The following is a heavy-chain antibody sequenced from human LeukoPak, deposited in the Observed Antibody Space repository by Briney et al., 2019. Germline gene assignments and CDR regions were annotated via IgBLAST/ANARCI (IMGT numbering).Heavy chain of an antibody. D-gene: IGHD3-10*01. J-gene: IGHJ6*02. CDR2: ISGSGGST. Sequence: GGSLRLSCAASGFTFSSYAMSWVRQAPGKGLEWVSAISGSGGSTYYADSVKGRFTISRDNSKNTLYLQMNSLRAKDTAVYYCAKDLDGDYYYGMDVWGQGTTVTVSS. V-gene: IGHV3-23*01. CDR1: GFTFSSYA. CDR3: AKDLDGDYYYGMDV.